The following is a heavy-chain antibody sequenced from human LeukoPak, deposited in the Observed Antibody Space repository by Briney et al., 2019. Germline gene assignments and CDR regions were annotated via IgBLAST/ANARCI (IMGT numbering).Heavy chain of an antibody. V-gene: IGHV1-69*01. CDR3: ARGGHYYDSSGCFDY. Sequence: ASVKVSCKASGGTFSSYAISWVRQAPGQGLEWMGGIIPIFGTANYAQKSQGRVAITADESTSTAYMELSNLRSEDTAVYYCARGGHYYDSSGCFDYWGQGTLVTVSS. J-gene: IGHJ4*02. CDR2: IIPIFGTA. D-gene: IGHD3-22*01. CDR1: GGTFSSYA.